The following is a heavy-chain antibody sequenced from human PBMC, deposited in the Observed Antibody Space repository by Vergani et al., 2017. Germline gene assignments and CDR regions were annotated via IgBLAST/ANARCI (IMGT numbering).Heavy chain of an antibody. Sequence: QVQLVESAGGVVQPGGSLRLSCAASGFTLSNSGMHWIRQAPGKGLEWLAYIGKDGINTRARDAVKGRFTVYRDKSKDILYLQMDSLRSEDTALYYCANYSRDTTDGLPDSWGQGTLVIASS. V-gene: IGHV3-30*02. CDR3: ANYSRDTTDGLPDS. J-gene: IGHJ4*02. D-gene: IGHD2-15*01. CDR2: IGKDGINT. CDR1: GFTLSNSG.